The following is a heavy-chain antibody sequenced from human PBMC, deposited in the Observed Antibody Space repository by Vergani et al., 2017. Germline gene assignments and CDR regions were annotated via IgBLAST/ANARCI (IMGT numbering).Heavy chain of an antibody. Sequence: QVQLQQWGAGLLKPSETLSLTCAVYGGSFSGYYWSWIRQPPGKGLEWIGEINHTGSTNYNPSLKSRVTIPVDTSKNQFSLKLSSVTAADTPVYYCARGGRPHYYVGSGYPRPFDYWGQGTLVTVSS. J-gene: IGHJ4*02. CDR2: INHTGST. CDR3: ARGGRPHYYVGSGYPRPFDY. D-gene: IGHD3-22*01. CDR1: GGSFSGYY. V-gene: IGHV4-34*01.